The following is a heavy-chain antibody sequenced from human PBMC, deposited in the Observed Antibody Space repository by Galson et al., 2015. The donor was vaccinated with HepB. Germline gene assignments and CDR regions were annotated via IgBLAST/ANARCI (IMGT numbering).Heavy chain of an antibody. CDR2: IKQDGSDQ. J-gene: IGHJ5*02. Sequence: SLRLSCAASGFSISSNWMTWLRQAPGKGLEWVANIKQDGSDQDYMDSVKGRFTISRDNARNLLYLQMNSLRAEDTAVYYCARDRNTNYGWLDPWGQGSLVIVSS. CDR1: GFSISSNW. CDR3: ARDRNTNYGWLDP. V-gene: IGHV3-7*01. D-gene: IGHD1-14*01.